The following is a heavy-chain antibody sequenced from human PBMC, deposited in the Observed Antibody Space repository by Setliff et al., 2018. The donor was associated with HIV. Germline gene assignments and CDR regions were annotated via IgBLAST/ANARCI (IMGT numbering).Heavy chain of an antibody. CDR2: MYPGTSTT. D-gene: IGHD3-22*01. V-gene: IGHV5-51*01. Sequence: GESLKISCQGSGYSFSTYWIGWVRQMPGKGLEWMGIMYPGTSTTKYSPSFQGQVTISADKSISTTYLQWSSLKASDTAMYYYASLSGYSGDAFDVWGQGTMVTVSS. CDR3: ASLSGYSGDAFDV. CDR1: GYSFSTYW. J-gene: IGHJ3*01.